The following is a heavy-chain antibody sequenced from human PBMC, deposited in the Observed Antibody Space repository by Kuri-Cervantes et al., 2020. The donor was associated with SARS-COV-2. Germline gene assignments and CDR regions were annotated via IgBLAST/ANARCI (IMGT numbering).Heavy chain of an antibody. CDR1: GFTFSSYG. V-gene: IGHV3-30*03. D-gene: IGHD3-9*01. J-gene: IGHJ2*01. Sequence: GESLKISCAASGFTFSSYGMHWVRQAPGKGLEWVAVISYDGSNKYYADSVKGRSTISRDNSKNTLYLQMNSLRAEDTAVYYCASHRDTYYDILTGGGYFDLWGRGTLVTVSS. CDR3: ASHRDTYYDILTGGGYFDL. CDR2: ISYDGSNK.